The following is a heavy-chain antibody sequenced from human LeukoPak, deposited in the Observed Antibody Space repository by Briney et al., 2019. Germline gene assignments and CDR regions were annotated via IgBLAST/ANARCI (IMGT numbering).Heavy chain of an antibody. CDR2: IHYSGST. CDR1: GGSISSRSYY. Sequence: SETLSLTCTVSGGSISSRSYYWGWIRQPPGKGLEWIGSIHYSGSTYYNPSLKSRVTISVDTSKNQFSLKLSSVTAADTAVYYCARQYSGDSRSPFFDYWGQGTLVTVSS. J-gene: IGHJ4*02. D-gene: IGHD5-18*01. V-gene: IGHV4-39*01. CDR3: ARQYSGDSRSPFFDY.